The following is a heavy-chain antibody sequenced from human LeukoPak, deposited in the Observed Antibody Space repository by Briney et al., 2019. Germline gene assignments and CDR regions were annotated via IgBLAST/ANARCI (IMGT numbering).Heavy chain of an antibody. CDR3: ARGGIFGVVISFDY. CDR2: IIPILGIA. J-gene: IGHJ4*02. CDR1: GGTFSSYT. V-gene: IGHV1-69*02. Sequence: SVKVSCKASGGTFSSYTISWVRQAPGQGLEWMGRIIPILGIANYAQKFQGRVAITADKSTSTAYMELSSLRSEDTAVYYCARGGIFGVVISFDYWGQGTLVTVSS. D-gene: IGHD3-3*02.